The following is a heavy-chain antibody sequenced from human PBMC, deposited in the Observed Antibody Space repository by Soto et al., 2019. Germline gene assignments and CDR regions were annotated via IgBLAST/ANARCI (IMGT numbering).Heavy chain of an antibody. J-gene: IGHJ1*01. CDR3: ASYYYDSSGHPYFQH. CDR2: INHSGST. D-gene: IGHD3-22*01. CDR1: GASFSGYY. Sequence: PSETLSLTCAVYGASFSGYYWSWIRQPPGKGLEWIGEINHSGSTNYNPSLKSRVTISVDTSKNQFSLKLSSVTAADTAVYYCASYYYDSSGHPYFQHWGQGTLVTVSS. V-gene: IGHV4-34*01.